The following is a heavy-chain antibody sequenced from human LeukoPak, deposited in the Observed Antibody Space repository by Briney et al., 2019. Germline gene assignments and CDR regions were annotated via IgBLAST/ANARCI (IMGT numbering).Heavy chain of an antibody. CDR1: GFTFSSYA. D-gene: IGHD3-9*01. V-gene: IGHV3-23*01. CDR2: ISGSGGST. J-gene: IGHJ4*02. Sequence: PGGSLRLSCAASGFTFSSYAMSWVRQAPGKGLEWVSAISGSGGSTYYADSVKGRFTISRDNSKNTLYLQMNSLRAEDTAVYYCATHEAYYDILTGYYPYYFDYWGQGTLVTVSS. CDR3: ATHEAYYDILTGYYPYYFDY.